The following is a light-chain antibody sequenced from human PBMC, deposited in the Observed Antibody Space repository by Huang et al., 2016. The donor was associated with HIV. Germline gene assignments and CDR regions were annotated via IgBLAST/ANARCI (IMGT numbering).Light chain of an antibody. Sequence: VMMSQSPATLAASPGERVTLACGASQSVNTNLAWYQQKPGQPPRLLIYAASTRATGVPARFAGRGSGTEFTLTSDSLQSDDFAVYYCQQYNKWPPEYTFGQGTRLEIK. CDR1: QSVNTN. V-gene: IGKV3-15*01. J-gene: IGKJ2*01. CDR2: AAS. CDR3: QQYNKWPPEYT.